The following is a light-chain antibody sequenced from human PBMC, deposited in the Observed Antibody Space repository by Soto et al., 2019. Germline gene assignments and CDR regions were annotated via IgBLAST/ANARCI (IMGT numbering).Light chain of an antibody. CDR1: SSNIGSNY. CDR2: RNN. CDR3: AAWDDSLSGVV. J-gene: IGLJ2*01. Sequence: QSVLTQPPSASGTPGQRVTISCSGSSSNIGSNYVFWYQHLPGTAPKLLIYRNNQRPSGVPDRFSGSKSGTSASLAISGLRSEDETAYYCAAWDDSLSGVVFGGGTKVTVL. V-gene: IGLV1-47*01.